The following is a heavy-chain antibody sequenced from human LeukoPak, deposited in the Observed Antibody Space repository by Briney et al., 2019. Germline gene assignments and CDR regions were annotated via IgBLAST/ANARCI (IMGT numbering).Heavy chain of an antibody. CDR2: TLSEIDGGTT. CDR3: TTDEDWNYARKDV. J-gene: IGHJ6*02. D-gene: IGHD1-7*01. CDR1: GFTFNHAW. Sequence: GGSLRLSCAASGFTFNHAWMSWVRQVPGKGLEWVGQTLSEIDGGTTDDAAPVKGRFTISRDDSKSTLYLQMNSLKIEDTAVYYCTTDEDWNYARKDVWGQGATVIVSS. V-gene: IGHV3-15*01.